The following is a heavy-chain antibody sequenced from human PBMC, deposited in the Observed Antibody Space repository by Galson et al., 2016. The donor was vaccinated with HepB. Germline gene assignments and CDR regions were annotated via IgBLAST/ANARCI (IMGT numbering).Heavy chain of an antibody. D-gene: IGHD1-14*01. CDR1: GFTFKNYA. J-gene: IGHJ4*02. Sequence: SLRLSCAASGFTFKNYAMHWVRQAPGKGLEYVSAINSNGGGTYYADSVKGRFTISRDNSRNTVYLQMGSLRAADMAIYYCARAGNHRAFDSWGQGILVTVSS. CDR3: ARAGNHRAFDS. CDR2: INSNGGGT. V-gene: IGHV3-64*02.